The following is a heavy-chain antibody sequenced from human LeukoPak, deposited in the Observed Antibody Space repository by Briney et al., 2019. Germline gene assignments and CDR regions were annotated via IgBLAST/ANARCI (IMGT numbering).Heavy chain of an antibody. J-gene: IGHJ3*02. CDR3: ARDVEGGTFDI. D-gene: IGHD3-16*01. V-gene: IGHV3-7*05. CDR1: GFTFSRFW. CDR2: IDQSGGRN. Sequence: HPGGSLRLSCAASGFTFSRFWMNWVRQAPGRGLEWVANIDQSGGRNNYVDSVKGRFTISRDNAKNSLFLEMSSLRADDTAVYFCARDVEGGTFDIWGQGTTVTVSS.